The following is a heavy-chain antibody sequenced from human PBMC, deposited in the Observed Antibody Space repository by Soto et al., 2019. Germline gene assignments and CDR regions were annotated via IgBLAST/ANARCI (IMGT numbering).Heavy chain of an antibody. D-gene: IGHD2-2*01. CDR2: INSDGSST. V-gene: IGHV3-74*01. CDR3: ARVTNPCSSTSCYPPEYFQH. CDR1: GFTFSSYW. Sequence: PGGSLRLSCAASGFTFSSYWMHWVRQAPGKGLGWVSRINSDGSSTSYADSVKGRFTISRDNAKNTLYLQMNSLRAEDTAVYYCARVTNPCSSTSCYPPEYFQHWGQGTLVTVSS. J-gene: IGHJ1*01.